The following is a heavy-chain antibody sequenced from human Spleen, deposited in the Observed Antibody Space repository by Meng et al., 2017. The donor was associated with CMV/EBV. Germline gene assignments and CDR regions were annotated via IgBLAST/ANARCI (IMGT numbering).Heavy chain of an antibody. J-gene: IGHJ6*02. V-gene: IGHV3-23*03. CDR3: SRARLKRYDYWSWRGNQYYYSAMDV. Sequence: GESLKISCAASGFIFNNYAMSWVRQAPGKGLEWVSVIYSGSNSRYYADSVKGRFTITRDKSKETLYLQMNSLRAEDTAVYYCSRARLKRYDYWSWRGNQYYYSAMDVWGQGTTVTVSS. CDR1: GFIFNNYA. CDR2: IYSGSNSR. D-gene: IGHD3-3*01.